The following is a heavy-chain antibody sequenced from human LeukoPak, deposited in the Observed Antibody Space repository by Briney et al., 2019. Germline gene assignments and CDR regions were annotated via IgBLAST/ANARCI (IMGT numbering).Heavy chain of an antibody. D-gene: IGHD6-13*01. Sequence: SETLSLTCIVSGASVSSGDHHWSWIRQAPGKGLEWIGHNMNTYYNPSLKSRVTISTDTSKNQFSLKLSSVTAADTAVYYCARGPAGYSSSWYRGWNNWFDPWGQETLVTVSS. V-gene: IGHV4-61*08. J-gene: IGHJ5*02. CDR3: ARGPAGYSSSWYRGWNNWFDP. CDR1: GASVSSGDHH. CDR2: NMNT.